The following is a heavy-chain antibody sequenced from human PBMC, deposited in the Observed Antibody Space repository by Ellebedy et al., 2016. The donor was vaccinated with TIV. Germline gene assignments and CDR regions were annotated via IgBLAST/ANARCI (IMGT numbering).Heavy chain of an antibody. CDR2: ISSSGSTI. CDR1: GFTFSSYE. CDR3: AREHTPYYDSSGLLDY. Sequence: GESLKISCAASGFTFSSYEMNWVRQAPGKGLEWVSYISSSGSTIYYADSVKGRFTISRDNAKNSLYLQMNSLRAEDTAVYYCAREHTPYYDSSGLLDYWGQGTLVTVSS. J-gene: IGHJ4*02. V-gene: IGHV3-48*03. D-gene: IGHD3-22*01.